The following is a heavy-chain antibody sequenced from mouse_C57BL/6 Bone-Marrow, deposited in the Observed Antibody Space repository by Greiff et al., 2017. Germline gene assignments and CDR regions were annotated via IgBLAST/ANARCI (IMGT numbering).Heavy chain of an antibody. CDR3: ARERITTALFDY. J-gene: IGHJ2*01. Sequence: VQLQQSGAELARPGASVKLSCKASGYTFTSYGISWVKQRTGQGLEWIGEIYPSSGNTYYNEKFKGKATLTADKSSSTAYMELRSLTSEDSAVYFCARERITTALFDYWGQGTTLTVSS. D-gene: IGHD1-2*01. CDR2: IYPSSGNT. V-gene: IGHV1-81*01. CDR1: GYTFTSYG.